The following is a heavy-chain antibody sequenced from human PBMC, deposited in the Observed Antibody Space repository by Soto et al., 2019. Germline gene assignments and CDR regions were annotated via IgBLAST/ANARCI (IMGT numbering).Heavy chain of an antibody. D-gene: IGHD2-8*01. Sequence: SETLSLTCAVSGGSISSGGYSWSWIRQPPGKGLEWIGYIYHSGSTYYNPSLKSRVTISVDRSKNQFSLKLSSVTAADTAVYYCARVCCTNGVCTYFDYWGQGTLVTVSS. CDR1: GGSISSGGYS. J-gene: IGHJ4*02. CDR3: ARVCCTNGVCTYFDY. V-gene: IGHV4-30-2*01. CDR2: IYHSGST.